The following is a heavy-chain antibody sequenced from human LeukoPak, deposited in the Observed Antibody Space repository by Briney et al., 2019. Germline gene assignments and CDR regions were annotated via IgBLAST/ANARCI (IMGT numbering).Heavy chain of an antibody. V-gene: IGHV3-30*04. CDR1: GFTSSDYK. J-gene: IGHJ6*02. Sequence: GGSLRLSCAASGFTSSDYKMSGVRQAPGGGLGWVAVISYDGSNKYYADSVKGRFTISRDNSKNTLYLQMNSLRAEDTAVYYSARSIKQVRLLWPRGCGMDVWGQGTPVTVSS. CDR3: ARSIKQVRLLWPRGCGMDV. CDR2: ISYDGSNK. D-gene: IGHD2/OR15-2a*01.